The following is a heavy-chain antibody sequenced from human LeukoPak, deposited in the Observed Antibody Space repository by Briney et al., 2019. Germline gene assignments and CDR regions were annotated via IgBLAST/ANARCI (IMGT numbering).Heavy chain of an antibody. Sequence: PSETLSLTCTVSGGSISSGSYYWRWIRQPAGQWLEWIGRIYTSGSTNYSPSLKSRVTISVDTSKNQFSLKLSSVTAADTAVYYCARTGNWGAFDIWGQGTMVTVSS. CDR1: GGSISSGSYY. J-gene: IGHJ3*02. CDR2: IYTSGST. V-gene: IGHV4-61*02. CDR3: ARTGNWGAFDI. D-gene: IGHD3-16*01.